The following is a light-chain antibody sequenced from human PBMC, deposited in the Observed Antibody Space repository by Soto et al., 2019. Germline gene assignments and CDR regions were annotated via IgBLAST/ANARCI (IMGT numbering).Light chain of an antibody. CDR3: QQDNNWPRT. CDR2: GAS. V-gene: IGKV3-15*01. Sequence: EIVMTQSPATLSVSPGERATLSCRASQRVSSNLAWYQQKPGQAPRLLIYGASTRATGIPARFSGSGYGTEFTLTISSLQSEDFAVYYCQQDNNWPRTFGQGTKVQIK. J-gene: IGKJ1*01. CDR1: QRVSSN.